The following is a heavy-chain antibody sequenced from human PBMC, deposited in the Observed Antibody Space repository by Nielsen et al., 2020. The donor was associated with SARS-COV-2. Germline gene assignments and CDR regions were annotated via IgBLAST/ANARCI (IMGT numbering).Heavy chain of an antibody. CDR2: ISSST. Sequence: AGSLRLSCVVSGFTISTYGMSWVRQAPGKGLEWVSAISSSTYYADSVKGRFTVSRDNSKNTLYLQMNSLRAEDTAVYYCAKRSGYTSGWYGDYWGQGTLVTVSS. CDR1: GFTISTYG. V-gene: IGHV3-23*01. J-gene: IGHJ4*02. D-gene: IGHD6-19*01. CDR3: AKRSGYTSGWYGDY.